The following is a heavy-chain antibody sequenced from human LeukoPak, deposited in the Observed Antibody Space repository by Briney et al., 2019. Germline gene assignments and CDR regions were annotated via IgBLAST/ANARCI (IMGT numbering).Heavy chain of an antibody. V-gene: IGHV3-48*02. J-gene: IGHJ4*02. D-gene: IGHD4-17*01. CDR1: GFTFSSCS. Sequence: PGGSLRLSCAASGFTFSSCSMTWVRQAPGKGLEWVSYISSSSSTIYYADSVKGRLNISRDNAKNSLCLQMNSLRDEDTAVYYCARASTTVPNLLDHWGQGTLVTVSS. CDR3: ARASTTVPNLLDH. CDR2: ISSSSSTI.